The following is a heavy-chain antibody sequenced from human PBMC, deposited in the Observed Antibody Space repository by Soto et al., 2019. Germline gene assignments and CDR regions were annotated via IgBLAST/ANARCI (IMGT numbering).Heavy chain of an antibody. CDR2: ISGSGGST. Sequence: GGSLRLSCAASGFTFSNYAMTWVRQAPGKGLEWVSTISGSGGSTYYADSVKGRFTISRDNSKNTLYLQMNSLRADDTAVYYCAKVPQYSSSTAYYYYGMDVWGQGTTVTAP. V-gene: IGHV3-23*01. CDR1: GFTFSNYA. CDR3: AKVPQYSSSTAYYYYGMDV. D-gene: IGHD6-6*01. J-gene: IGHJ6*02.